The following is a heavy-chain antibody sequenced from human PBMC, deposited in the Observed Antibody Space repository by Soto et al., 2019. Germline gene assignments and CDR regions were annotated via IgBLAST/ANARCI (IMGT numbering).Heavy chain of an antibody. J-gene: IGHJ4*02. V-gene: IGHV4-39*01. CDR2: IYFGGST. CDR3: ARLMSGSYGDFDY. D-gene: IGHD1-26*01. CDR1: GGSISSSGYY. Sequence: PSETLSLTCTVSGGSISSSGYYWAWIRQSPGKGLEWIGNIYFGGSTYYNPSLKSRVTISVDTSKNQFSLKLSSVTAADTAVYYCARLMSGSYGDFDYWGQGTLVTVSS.